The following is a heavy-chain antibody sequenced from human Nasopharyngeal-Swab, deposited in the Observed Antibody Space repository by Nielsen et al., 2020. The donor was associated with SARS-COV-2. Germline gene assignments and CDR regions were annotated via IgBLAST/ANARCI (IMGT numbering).Heavy chain of an antibody. D-gene: IGHD3-22*01. Sequence: GESLPLSCAASGFTFSSYSMNWVRQAPGKGVERVSSISSSSSYIYYADSVKGRFTISRDNAKNSLYLQMNSLRAEDTAVYYCARCLYGSSGYDEILFDYWGQGTLVTVSS. CDR2: ISSSSSYI. J-gene: IGHJ4*02. V-gene: IGHV3-21*01. CDR1: GFTFSSYS. CDR3: ARCLYGSSGYDEILFDY.